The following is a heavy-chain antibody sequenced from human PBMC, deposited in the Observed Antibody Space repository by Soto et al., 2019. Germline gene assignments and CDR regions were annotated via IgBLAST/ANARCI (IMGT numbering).Heavy chain of an antibody. D-gene: IGHD6-25*01. CDR2: ISSGSSTI. V-gene: IGHV3-11*01. CDR3: ATSSGALAASFPYYFDY. J-gene: IGHJ4*02. Sequence: GGSLRLSCAAAGFRFNDYYMTWIRQAPGKGLEWVSYISSGSSTIYYAHSVKGRFTISRDNAKSSLYLQMNSLRAEDTAVYYCATSSGALAASFPYYFDYWGQGTLVTVSS. CDR1: GFRFNDYY.